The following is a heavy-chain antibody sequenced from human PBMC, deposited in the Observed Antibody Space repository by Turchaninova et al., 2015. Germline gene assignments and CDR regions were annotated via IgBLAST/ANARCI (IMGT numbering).Heavy chain of an antibody. D-gene: IGHD3-22*01. J-gene: IGHJ4*02. CDR1: GGSFSGYY. CDR2: TKHSGST. V-gene: IGHV4-34*01. CDR3: AREHYYDSM. Sequence: QVQLQQWGAGLLKPSETLSLTCAVSGGSFSGYYWSGFRQPPGKGMEWIGKTKHSGSTNYNPPLKSRVTRSVDTSKNQFSLKLSSVTAADTAVYYCAREHYYDSMWGQGTLVTVSS.